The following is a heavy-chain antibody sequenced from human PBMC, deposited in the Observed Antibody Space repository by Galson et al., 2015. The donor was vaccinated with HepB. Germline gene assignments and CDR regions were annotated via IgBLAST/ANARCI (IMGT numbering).Heavy chain of an antibody. D-gene: IGHD2-2*01. J-gene: IGHJ6*02. Sequence: SLILSCAASGFTCSGSWMHWVRQACGGGQEWGGRIKSKANSYETAYAASVKGRFTISRDDSKNTASLQMTSLKTEDTSVYYCTRHPDCSSTSSYYHYYYGMDVWGQGTTVTVSS. CDR3: TRHPDCSSTSSYYHYYYGMDV. V-gene: IGHV3-73*01. CDR1: GFTCSGSW. CDR2: IKSKANSYET.